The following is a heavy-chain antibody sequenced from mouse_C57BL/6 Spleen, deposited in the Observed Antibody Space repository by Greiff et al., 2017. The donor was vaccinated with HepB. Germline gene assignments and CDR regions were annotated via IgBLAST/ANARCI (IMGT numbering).Heavy chain of an antibody. V-gene: IGHV1-64*01. CDR1: GYTFTSYW. Sequence: VQLQQPGAELVKPGASVKLSCKASGYTFTSYWMHWVKQRPGQGLEWIGMIHPNSGSTNYNEKFKSKATLTVDKSSSTAYMQLSSLTSEDSAVYYCARGKDYDGAMDYWGQGTSVTVSS. J-gene: IGHJ4*01. D-gene: IGHD2-4*01. CDR2: IHPNSGST. CDR3: ARGKDYDGAMDY.